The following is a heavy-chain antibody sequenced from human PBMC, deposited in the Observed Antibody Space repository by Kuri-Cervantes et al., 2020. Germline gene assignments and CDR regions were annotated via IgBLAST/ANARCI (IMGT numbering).Heavy chain of an antibody. V-gene: IGHV1-8*03. J-gene: IGHJ6*02. Sequence: ASVKVSCKVSGYTFPSYGISWVRQAPGQGLEWMGWMNPNSGNTGYAQKFQGRVTITADESTSAAYMELSSPRSEDTAVYYCARDRRYDILTGRLPYYYYYGMDVWGQGTTVTVSS. D-gene: IGHD3-9*01. CDR3: ARDRRYDILTGRLPYYYYYGMDV. CDR1: GYTFPSYG. CDR2: MNPNSGNT.